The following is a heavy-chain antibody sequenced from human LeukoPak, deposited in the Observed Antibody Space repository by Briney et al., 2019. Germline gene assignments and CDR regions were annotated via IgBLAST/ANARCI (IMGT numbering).Heavy chain of an antibody. J-gene: IGHJ6*02. Sequence: GGSLRLSCVASGFTFSYAWMNWVRQAPGKGLEWVANINQDGSDKYSVDSVKGRFTISRDNAKNSLYLEMNSLRADDTAVYYCARDLVVVGSSFSYGMDVWGQGTTVTVSS. CDR3: ARDLVVVGSSFSYGMDV. V-gene: IGHV3-7*01. D-gene: IGHD2-15*01. CDR1: GFTFSYAW. CDR2: INQDGSDK.